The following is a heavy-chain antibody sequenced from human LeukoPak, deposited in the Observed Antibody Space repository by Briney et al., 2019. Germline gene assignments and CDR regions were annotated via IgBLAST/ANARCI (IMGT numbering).Heavy chain of an antibody. CDR1: GVSFSGYY. Sequence: PSETLSLTCAVYGVSFSGYYWSWIRQPPGKGLEWIGEINHSGSTNYNPSLKSRVTISVDTSKNQFSLKLSSVTAADTAVYYCARGHVFWYYYDSSGYYLDYWGQGTLVTVSS. D-gene: IGHD3-22*01. CDR2: INHSGST. J-gene: IGHJ4*02. CDR3: ARGHVFWYYYDSSGYYLDY. V-gene: IGHV4-34*01.